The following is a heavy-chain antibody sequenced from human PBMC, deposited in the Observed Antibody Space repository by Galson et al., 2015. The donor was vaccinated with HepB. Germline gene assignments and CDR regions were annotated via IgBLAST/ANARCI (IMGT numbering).Heavy chain of an antibody. Sequence: SLRLSCAASRITFTNYWMSWVRQAPGKGLEWVANIKQDGSEKYYVDSVKGRFTISRDAAKNSVYLQMNSLRVEDMAVCYCVIAAADYWGQGALVTVSS. CDR3: VIAAADY. CDR2: IKQDGSEK. D-gene: IGHD6-25*01. J-gene: IGHJ4*02. CDR1: RITFTNYW. V-gene: IGHV3-7*01.